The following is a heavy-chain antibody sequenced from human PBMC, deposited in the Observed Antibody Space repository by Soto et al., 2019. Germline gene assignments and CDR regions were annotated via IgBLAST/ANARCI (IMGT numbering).Heavy chain of an antibody. CDR2: INPNSGGT. J-gene: IGHJ4*02. Sequence: ASVNVSCKASGYTFTGYYMHWVRQAPGQGLEWMGWINPNSGGTNYAQKFQGWVTMTRDTSISTAYMELSRLRSDDTAVYYCARVAAAGTALFDYWGQGTLVTVSS. V-gene: IGHV1-2*04. CDR3: ARVAAAGTALFDY. D-gene: IGHD6-13*01. CDR1: GYTFTGYY.